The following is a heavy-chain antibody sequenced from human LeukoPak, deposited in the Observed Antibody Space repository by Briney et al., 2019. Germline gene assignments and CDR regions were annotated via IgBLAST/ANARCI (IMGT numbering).Heavy chain of an antibody. J-gene: IGHJ4*02. Sequence: PGGSLRLSCAASGFTFSSYAMHWVRQAPGKGLEWVAVISYDGSNKYCADSVKGRFTISRDNSKNTLYLQMNSLRAEDTAVYYCARDSPFDYWGQGTLVTVSS. V-gene: IGHV3-30*04. CDR2: ISYDGSNK. CDR1: GFTFSSYA. CDR3: ARDSPFDY.